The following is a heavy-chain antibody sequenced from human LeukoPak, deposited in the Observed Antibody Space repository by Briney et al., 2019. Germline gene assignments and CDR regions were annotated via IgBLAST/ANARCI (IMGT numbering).Heavy chain of an antibody. CDR3: ARDVSNYYGSGSYYTSNYFDY. CDR1: GFTFSSYA. V-gene: IGHV3-30*04. Sequence: GGSLRLSCAASGFTFSSYAMHWVRQAPGKGLEWVAVISYDGSNKYYADSVKGRFTISRDNSKNTLYLQMNSLRAEDTAVYYCARDVSNYYGSGSYYTSNYFDYWGQGTLVTVSS. D-gene: IGHD3-10*01. J-gene: IGHJ4*02. CDR2: ISYDGSNK.